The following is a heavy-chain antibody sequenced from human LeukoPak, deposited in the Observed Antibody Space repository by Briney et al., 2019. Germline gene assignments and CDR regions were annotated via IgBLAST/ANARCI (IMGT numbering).Heavy chain of an antibody. CDR1: GFTFSSYA. Sequence: GASLRLSCAASGFTFSSYAMSWVRQAPGKGLEWVSVISGSGGNTYYADSVKGRFTISRDNSKNTLYLQMSSLRAEDTAIYYCAKDSKGAPVAGTGYFDYWGQGTLVTVSS. CDR2: ISGSGGNT. V-gene: IGHV3-23*01. CDR3: AKDSKGAPVAGTGYFDY. D-gene: IGHD6-19*01. J-gene: IGHJ4*02.